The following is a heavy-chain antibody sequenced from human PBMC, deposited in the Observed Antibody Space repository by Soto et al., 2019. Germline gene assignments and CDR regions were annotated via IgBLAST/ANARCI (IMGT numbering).Heavy chain of an antibody. V-gene: IGHV4-30-4*01. CDR2: IYYSGST. CDR3: ARDRGDSSGSSYMDV. J-gene: IGHJ6*02. D-gene: IGHD3-10*01. CDR1: GGSISSGDYY. Sequence: QVQLQESGPGLVKPSQTLSLTCTVSGGSISSGDYYWSWIRQPPGKGLEWIGYIYYSGSTYYNPSLKRRPNKSVDTSKNHFSLTLSSVTAADTAVYYGARDRGDSSGSSYMDVWGQWTTVTVSS.